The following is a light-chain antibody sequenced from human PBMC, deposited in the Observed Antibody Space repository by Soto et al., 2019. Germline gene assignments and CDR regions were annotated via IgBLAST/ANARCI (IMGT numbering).Light chain of an antibody. CDR2: GAS. CDR1: QSLTTSY. V-gene: IGKV3-20*01. CDR3: QQYGSSPT. J-gene: IGKJ5*01. Sequence: EIVLTQSPGTLSLFPGERATLSCRASQSLTTSYLAWYQQKPGQAPRLLIYGASSRATGIPDRFSGSGSGTDFTLTISRLEPEDFAVYYYQQYGSSPTFGQGTRLEIK.